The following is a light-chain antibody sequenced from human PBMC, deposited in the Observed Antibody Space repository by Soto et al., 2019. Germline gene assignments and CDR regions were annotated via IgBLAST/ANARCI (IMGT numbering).Light chain of an antibody. CDR3: SSYAGSNNFV. J-gene: IGLJ3*02. CDR1: SSDVGGYNY. Sequence: QSVLTQPPSATGSPGQSVTISCTGTSSDVGGYNYVSWYQQHPGKAPKFMIYEVSKRPSGVPDRFSGSKSGNTASLTVSGLHAEDEADYYCSSYAGSNNFVFGGGTKVTVL. V-gene: IGLV2-8*01. CDR2: EVS.